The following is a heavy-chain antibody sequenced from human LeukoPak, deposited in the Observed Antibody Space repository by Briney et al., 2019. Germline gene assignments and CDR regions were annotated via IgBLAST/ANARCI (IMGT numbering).Heavy chain of an antibody. V-gene: IGHV1-24*01. Sequence: ASVKVSCKVSGYTLTELSMHWVRQAPGKGLEWMGGFGPEDGETIYAQKFQGRVTMTEDTSTDTAYMELSSLRSEDTAVYYCATTPGVLRFLEWLFYWGQGTLVTVSS. CDR1: GYTLTELS. CDR2: FGPEDGET. CDR3: ATTPGVLRFLEWLFY. J-gene: IGHJ4*02. D-gene: IGHD3-3*01.